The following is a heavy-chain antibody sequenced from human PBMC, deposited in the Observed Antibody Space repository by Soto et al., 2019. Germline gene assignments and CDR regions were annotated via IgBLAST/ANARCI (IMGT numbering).Heavy chain of an antibody. CDR3: ARGYNWNYAY. J-gene: IGHJ4*02. CDR2: IKQDGSEK. Sequence: EVQLVESGGGLVQPGGPLGFSCAASGFTFSSYWMSWFRQPPGKGLEWVANIKQDGSEKYYVDSVKGRFTISRDNAKNSLYLQMNSLRAEDTAVYYCARGYNWNYAYWGQGTLVTVSS. D-gene: IGHD1-7*01. CDR1: GFTFSSYW. V-gene: IGHV3-7*03.